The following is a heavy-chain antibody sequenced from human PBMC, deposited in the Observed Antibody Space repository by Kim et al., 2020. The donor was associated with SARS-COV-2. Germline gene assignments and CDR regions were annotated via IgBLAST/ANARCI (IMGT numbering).Heavy chain of an antibody. Sequence: TTYAQKLQGRVTMTSDTSITTAYMEVSGLRSDDTAVYYCARSVASSPHDYWGQGTLVTVSS. J-gene: IGHJ4*02. V-gene: IGHV1-2*02. CDR2: T. D-gene: IGHD6-19*01. CDR3: ARSVASSPHDY.